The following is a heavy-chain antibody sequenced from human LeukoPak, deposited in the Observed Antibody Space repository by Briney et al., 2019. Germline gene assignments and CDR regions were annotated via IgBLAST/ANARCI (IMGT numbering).Heavy chain of an antibody. CDR3: ARVGAKGVLRYFDWLSTGYYFDY. J-gene: IGHJ4*02. CDR1: GGSISSGDYY. CDR2: IYYSGST. D-gene: IGHD3-9*01. Sequence: SETLSLTCTVSGGSISSGDYYWSWIRQPPGKGLEWFGYIYYSGSTYYKPSLKSRVTITVDTSKNQCSLKLSCVTAADTAVYYCARVGAKGVLRYFDWLSTGYYFDYWGQGTLVTVSS. V-gene: IGHV4-30-4*08.